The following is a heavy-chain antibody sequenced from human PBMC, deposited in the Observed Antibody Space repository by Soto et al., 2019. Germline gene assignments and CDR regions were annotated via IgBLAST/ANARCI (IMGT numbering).Heavy chain of an antibody. Sequence: HPGGSLRLSCTASGFTFGDYAMSWFRQAPGKGLEWVGFIRSKAYGGTTEYAASVKGRFTISRDDSKSIAYPQMNSLKTEDTAVYYCTRAGKYCSGGSCYHFDYWGQGTLVTVSS. CDR3: TRAGKYCSGGSCYHFDY. D-gene: IGHD2-15*01. V-gene: IGHV3-49*03. J-gene: IGHJ4*02. CDR2: IRSKAYGGTT. CDR1: GFTFGDYA.